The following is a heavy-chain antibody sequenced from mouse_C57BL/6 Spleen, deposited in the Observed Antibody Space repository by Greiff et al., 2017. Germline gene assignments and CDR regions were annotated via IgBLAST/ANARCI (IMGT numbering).Heavy chain of an antibody. D-gene: IGHD1-1*01. CDR2: IYPGNSDT. J-gene: IGHJ2*01. CDR1: GYTFTSYW. CDR3: TRVYGSSYSFDY. V-gene: IGHV1-5*01. Sequence: VQLKQSGTVLARPGASVKMSCKTSGYTFTSYWMHWVKQRPGQGLEWIGAIYPGNSDTSYNQKLKGKAKLTAVTSASTAYMELSSLTNEDSAVYYCTRVYGSSYSFDYWGQGTTLTVAS.